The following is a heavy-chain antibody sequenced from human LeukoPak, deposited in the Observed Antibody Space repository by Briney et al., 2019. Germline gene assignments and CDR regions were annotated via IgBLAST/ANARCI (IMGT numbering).Heavy chain of an antibody. D-gene: IGHD3-16*01. CDR2: IYYSGST. CDR3: ARGGGYFDY. V-gene: IGHV4-59*01. CDR1: GGSISSYY. J-gene: IGHJ4*02. Sequence: SETLSLTCTVSGGSISSYYWSWIRQPPGKGLEWIGYIYYSGSTNYNPSLKSRVSISVDTSKNQFYLKLTSVTAADTAVYYCARGGGYFDYWGQGTLVTVSS.